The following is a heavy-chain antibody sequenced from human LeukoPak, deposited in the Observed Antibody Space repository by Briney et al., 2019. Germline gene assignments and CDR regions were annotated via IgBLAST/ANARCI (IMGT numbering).Heavy chain of an antibody. CDR1: GFTFSSYA. CDR2: ISGSGGST. CDR3: AKDRSVWELRSGHAFDI. V-gene: IGHV3-23*01. D-gene: IGHD1-26*01. J-gene: IGHJ3*02. Sequence: GGSLRLSCAASGFTFSSYAMSWVRQAPGKGLEWVSAISGSGGSTYYADSVKGRFTISRDNSKNTLYLQMNSLRAEDTAVYYCAKDRSVWELRSGHAFDIWGQGTMVTVSS.